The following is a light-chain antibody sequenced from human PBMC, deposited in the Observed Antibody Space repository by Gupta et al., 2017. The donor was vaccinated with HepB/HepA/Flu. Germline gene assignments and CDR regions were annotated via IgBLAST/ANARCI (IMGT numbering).Light chain of an antibody. CDR3: QQHNSH. CDR2: MES. Sequence: DIQMTQSPSTLSASVGDRVSITCRASQSINNYLAWHQHKPGKAPKLLSYMESNLQSGVTSRVSGSGSGTEFTLTLSSMKSDDFANEDGQQHNSHFGQGTKLEIK. V-gene: IGKV1-5*03. CDR1: QSINNY. J-gene: IGKJ2*01.